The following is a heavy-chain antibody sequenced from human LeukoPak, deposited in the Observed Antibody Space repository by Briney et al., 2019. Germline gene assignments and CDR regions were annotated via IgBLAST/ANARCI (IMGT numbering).Heavy chain of an antibody. V-gene: IGHV4-59*12. CDR3: AREITSGLYLLDY. CDR1: GGSISSYY. J-gene: IGHJ4*02. CDR2: IYYSGST. Sequence: PSETLSLTCTVSGGSISSYYWSWIRQPPGKGLEWIGYIYYSGSTNYNPSLKSRVTISVDTSKNQFSLKLSSVTAADTAVYYCAREITSGLYLLDYWGQGTLVTVSS. D-gene: IGHD3-16*01.